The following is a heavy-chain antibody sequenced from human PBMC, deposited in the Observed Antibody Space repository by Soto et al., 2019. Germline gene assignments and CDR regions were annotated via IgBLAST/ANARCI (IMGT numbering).Heavy chain of an antibody. CDR1: GGSFSGYY. Sequence: SETLSLTCAVYGGSFSGYYWSWIRQPPGKGLEWIGEINHSGSTNYNPSLKSRVTISVDTSKNQFSLKLSSVTAADTAVYYCARGRGYCSGGSCYHKGAFDIWGQGTMVTVSS. D-gene: IGHD2-15*01. J-gene: IGHJ3*02. CDR3: ARGRGYCSGGSCYHKGAFDI. V-gene: IGHV4-34*01. CDR2: INHSGST.